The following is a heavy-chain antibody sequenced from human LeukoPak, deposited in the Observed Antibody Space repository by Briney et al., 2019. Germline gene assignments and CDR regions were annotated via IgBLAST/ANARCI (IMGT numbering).Heavy chain of an antibody. J-gene: IGHJ4*02. CDR1: GFTFSSYA. CDR3: AKGDRSRYYCSSTSCYGLFDY. Sequence: GGSLRLSCAASGFTFSSYAMSWVRQAPGKGLEWVSAISGSGGSTYYADSVKGRFTISRDNSKNTLYLQMNSLRAEDTAVYYCAKGDRSRYYCSSTSCYGLFDYWSQGTLVTVSS. CDR2: ISGSGGST. D-gene: IGHD2-2*01. V-gene: IGHV3-23*01.